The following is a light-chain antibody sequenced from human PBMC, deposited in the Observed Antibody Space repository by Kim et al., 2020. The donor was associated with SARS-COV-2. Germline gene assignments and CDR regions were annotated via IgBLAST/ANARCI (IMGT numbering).Light chain of an antibody. V-gene: IGLV3-1*01. CDR1: KLGDKY. CDR2: EDS. CDR3: QAWDSSTAWV. Sequence: VPPGQTARTTCSGDKLGDKYACWYQQRPGQSPVLFIYEDSNRPSGIPERFSGSKSGNTATLTISGTQAMDEADYYCQAWDSSTAWVFGTGTKVTVL. J-gene: IGLJ1*01.